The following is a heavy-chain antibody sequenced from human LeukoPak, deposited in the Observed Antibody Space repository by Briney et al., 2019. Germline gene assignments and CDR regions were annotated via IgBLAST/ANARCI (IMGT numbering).Heavy chain of an antibody. CDR1: GYTFTSYY. V-gene: IGHV1-46*01. CDR2: INPSGGST. J-gene: IGHJ4*02. D-gene: IGHD3-22*01. CDR3: ARDLQPHYYDSSGYGIDY. Sequence: ASVKVSGKASGYTFTSYYMHWVRQAPGQGLEWMGIINPSGGSTSYAQKFQGRVTMTRDTSTSTVHMELSSLRSEDTAVYYCARDLQPHYYDSSGYGIDYWGQGTLVTVSS.